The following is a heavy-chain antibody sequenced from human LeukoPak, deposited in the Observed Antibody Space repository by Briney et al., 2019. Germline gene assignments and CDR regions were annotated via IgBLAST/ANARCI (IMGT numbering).Heavy chain of an antibody. CDR1: GGSISGGGYY. CDR2: IYYSGST. V-gene: IGHV4-31*03. Sequence: SETLSLTCTVSGGSISGGGYYWSWIRQHPGKGLEWIGYIYYSGSTYYNPSLKSRVTISVDTSKSQISLKLRSVTAADTAMYYCARLWSGYRPPDFWGQGTLVTVSS. D-gene: IGHD3-3*01. J-gene: IGHJ4*02. CDR3: ARLWSGYRPPDF.